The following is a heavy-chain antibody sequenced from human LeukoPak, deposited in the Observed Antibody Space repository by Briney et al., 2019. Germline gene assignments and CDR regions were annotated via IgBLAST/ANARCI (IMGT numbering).Heavy chain of an antibody. J-gene: IGHJ4*02. D-gene: IGHD3-10*01. CDR1: GFTFRKYW. Sequence: GGSLRLSCAASGFTFRKYWLHWVRQAPGKGLVWVSRINPDDGSTCYADSVKGRFTISRDNAKSTLYLQMNSLRAEDTAVYYCARDGGLYSVVRGADYNSFDYWGQGTQVTVSS. CDR2: INPDDGST. V-gene: IGHV3-74*01. CDR3: ARDGGLYSVVRGADYNSFDY.